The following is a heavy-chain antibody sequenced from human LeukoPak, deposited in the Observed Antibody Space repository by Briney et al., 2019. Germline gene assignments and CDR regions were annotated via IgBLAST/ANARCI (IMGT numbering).Heavy chain of an antibody. D-gene: IGHD3/OR15-3a*01. CDR1: GGSFSGYY. CDR2: IYHTGST. CDR3: ARGRWTPTHHYMDV. Sequence: SETLSLTCAVYGGSFSGYYWSWIRQSPGEGLEWIGDIYHTGSTTYNPSLKSRVTISVDTSTKQFSLKTNSVTAADTAVYYCARGRWTPTHHYMDVWDKGTTVIVS. V-gene: IGHV4-34*01. J-gene: IGHJ6*03.